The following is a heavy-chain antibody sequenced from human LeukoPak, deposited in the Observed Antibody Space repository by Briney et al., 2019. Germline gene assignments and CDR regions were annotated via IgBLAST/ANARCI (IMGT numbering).Heavy chain of an antibody. CDR1: GGTFSSYA. CDR3: ARTDIVVVPAATGDYYYGMDV. Sequence: WASVKVSCKASGGTFSSYAISWVRQAPGQGLEWMGRIIPIFGIANYAQKFQGRVTITADKSTSTAYMELSSLGSEDTAVYYCARTDIVVVPAATGDYYYGMDVWGQGTTVTVSS. J-gene: IGHJ6*01. V-gene: IGHV1-69*04. D-gene: IGHD2-2*01. CDR2: IIPIFGIA.